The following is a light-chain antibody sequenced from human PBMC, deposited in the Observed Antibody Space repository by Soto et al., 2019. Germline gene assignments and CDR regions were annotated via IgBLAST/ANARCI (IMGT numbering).Light chain of an antibody. CDR2: EVS. Sequence: QSALTQPPSASGSPGQSVTISCTGTISDVGGYNDVSWYQQHPGKSPKLMIYEVSKRPSGVPDRFSGSKSGNTASLTVSGRQAEDEADYYCSSYAGRSNFVFGTGTKLTVL. V-gene: IGLV2-8*01. J-gene: IGLJ1*01. CDR3: SSYAGRSNFV. CDR1: ISDVGGYND.